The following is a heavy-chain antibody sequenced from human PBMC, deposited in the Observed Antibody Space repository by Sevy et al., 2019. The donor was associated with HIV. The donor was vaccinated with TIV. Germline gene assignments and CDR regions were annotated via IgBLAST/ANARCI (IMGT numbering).Heavy chain of an antibody. V-gene: IGHV3-48*02. J-gene: IGHJ4*02. CDR3: ARCPGNYSIDY. CDR1: GFTFNTYS. CDR2: IGTAAGVT. Sequence: GESLKISCAASGFTFNTYSLIWVRQTPGKGLEWLSFIGTAAGVTYYADSVKGRFTISRDNAKNSLYLQMNSLRDEDTAVYYCARCPGNYSIDYWGQGTLVTVSS. D-gene: IGHD3-10*01.